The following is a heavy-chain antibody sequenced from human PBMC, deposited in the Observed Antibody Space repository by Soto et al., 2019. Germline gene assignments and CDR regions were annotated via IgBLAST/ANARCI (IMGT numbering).Heavy chain of an antibody. CDR3: AKGFIVVVTVLRPDDAFDI. CDR2: ISGGGGST. D-gene: IGHD2-21*02. Sequence: EVQLLESGGRLVQPGGSPRLSCAASGFTFSSYAMNWVRQAPGKGLEWVAGISGGGGSTYYADSVKGRFTISRDTSKNTVYLQLNSLRAEDTAVYYCAKGFIVVVTVLRPDDAFDIWGQGTMVTVSS. J-gene: IGHJ3*02. V-gene: IGHV3-23*01. CDR1: GFTFSSYA.